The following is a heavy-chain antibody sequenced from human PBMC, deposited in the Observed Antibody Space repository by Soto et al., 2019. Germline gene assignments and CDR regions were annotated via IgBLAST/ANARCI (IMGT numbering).Heavy chain of an antibody. D-gene: IGHD6-19*01. Sequence: QVQLQESGPGLVRPSGTLSLTCAVSGDSINSNYCWTWVRQPPGKGLEWIAEIYYSGGTSYNPSLKRRVTISMDKSKSQFSLNLTSVTAADTAMYYCARDTGWGLGYWGQGTLVTVSS. V-gene: IGHV4-4*02. CDR3: ARDTGWGLGY. CDR1: GDSINSNYC. J-gene: IGHJ4*02. CDR2: IYYSGGT.